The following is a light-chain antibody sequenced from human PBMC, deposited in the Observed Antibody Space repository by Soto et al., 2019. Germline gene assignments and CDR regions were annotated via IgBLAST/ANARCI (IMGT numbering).Light chain of an antibody. Sequence: EIVLTQSPGILSLSPGERATLSCRASQSVNSNYLAWYQQKPGQGPRVLMYGASSRATGIPDRFRGSGSGTDFTLTISRLEPEDFAVYYCQQYDSPPRTFGQGTKVEIK. CDR1: QSVNSNY. J-gene: IGKJ1*01. CDR3: QQYDSPPRT. V-gene: IGKV3-20*01. CDR2: GAS.